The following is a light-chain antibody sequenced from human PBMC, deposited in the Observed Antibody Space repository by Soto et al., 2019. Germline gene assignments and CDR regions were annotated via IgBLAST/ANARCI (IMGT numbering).Light chain of an antibody. V-gene: IGKV3-11*01. CDR1: QSISNY. CDR2: DAS. CDR3: QQRSNWPLYT. J-gene: IGKJ2*01. Sequence: EIVLTQSPATLSLSPGERATLSCRASQSISNYLAWYQQKPGQAPRLLIYDASNRATGIPARFSGSGSGTDFTLTISSLEPEDFAVYYCQQRSNWPLYTFGQGTKLEIK.